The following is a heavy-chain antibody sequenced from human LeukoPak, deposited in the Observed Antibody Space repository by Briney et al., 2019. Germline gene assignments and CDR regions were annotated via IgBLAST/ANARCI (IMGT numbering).Heavy chain of an antibody. CDR3: PTPTYAWGSERPDY. Sequence: GGSLKLSCAASGFNFSGSAMHWVRQASGKGLEWVGRIRNKGYSHATTYGASVKGRFSISRDDSNNMTYLQMNSLKTEDTAVFYCPTPTYAWGSERPDYWGQGTLVIVSS. CDR1: GFNFSGSA. J-gene: IGHJ4*02. CDR2: IRNKGYSHAT. V-gene: IGHV3-73*01. D-gene: IGHD3-16*01.